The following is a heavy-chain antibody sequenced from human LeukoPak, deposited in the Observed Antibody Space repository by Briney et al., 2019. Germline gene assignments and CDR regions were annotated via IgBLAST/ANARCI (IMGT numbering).Heavy chain of an antibody. CDR1: GFTFSSYS. CDR3: TRDPEVPMDV. J-gene: IGHJ6*02. V-gene: IGHV3-7*01. Sequence: GGSLRLSCAASGFTFSSYSMNWVRQAPGKGLEWVANINQDGSEKNYVDSVKGRFTISRDNAKNSLYLQMNSLRAEDTAVYYCTRDPEVPMDVWGQGTTVTVSS. CDR2: INQDGSEK.